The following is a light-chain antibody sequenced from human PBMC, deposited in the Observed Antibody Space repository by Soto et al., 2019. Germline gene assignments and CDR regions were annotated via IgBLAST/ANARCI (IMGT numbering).Light chain of an antibody. CDR1: QSIVKL. CDR2: KAS. J-gene: IGKJ2*01. V-gene: IGKV1-5*03. CDR3: QQYHTYPYT. Sequence: DIQMTQSPSTLSASVGGRVTISCRASQSIVKLLAWYQQKPGKAPNLLIYKASSLESGVPSRFSGSGSGTEFTLTISSLQPDDFATYYCQQYHTYPYTFGQGTKLEIK.